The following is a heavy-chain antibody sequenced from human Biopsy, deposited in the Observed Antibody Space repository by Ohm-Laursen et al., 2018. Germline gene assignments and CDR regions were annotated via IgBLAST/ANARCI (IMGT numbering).Heavy chain of an antibody. CDR3: ARDISPSTFPENTLDI. Sequence: RSLRLSCSAAGFTFDDYAMHWVRQTPGKGLEWVSGMSRNNGFIGYADSVRGRFTISRDNGQNSLYLQMNNLITKDTAVYYCARDISPSTFPENTLDIWGQGTMVTVSS. D-gene: IGHD2/OR15-2a*01. CDR1: GFTFDDYA. J-gene: IGHJ3*02. CDR2: MSRNNGFI. V-gene: IGHV3-9*01.